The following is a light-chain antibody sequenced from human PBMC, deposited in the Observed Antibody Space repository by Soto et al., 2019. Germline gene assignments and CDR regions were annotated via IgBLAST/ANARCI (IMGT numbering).Light chain of an antibody. J-gene: IGKJ1*01. CDR3: QKRNTWPVT. V-gene: IGKV3-11*01. CDR2: DAS. CDR1: QSVSSY. Sequence: EIVLTQSPATLSLSPGERATLSRRASQSVSSYLAWYQQKPGQAPRLLIYDASKRATGIPARFTGSGSGTDFTLTISRLEPEDFAVYYCQKRNTWPVTFGQGTRVEIK.